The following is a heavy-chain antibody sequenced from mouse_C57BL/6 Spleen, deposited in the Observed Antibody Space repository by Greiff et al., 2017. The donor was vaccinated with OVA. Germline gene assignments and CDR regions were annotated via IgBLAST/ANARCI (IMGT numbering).Heavy chain of an antibody. CDR1: GFTFSDYY. Sequence: EVKVVESEGGLVQPGSSMKLSCTASGFTFSDYYMAWVRQVPEKGLEWVANINYDGSSTYYLDSLKSRFIISRDNAKNILYLQMSSLKSEDTATYYCARVLNAMDYWGQGTSVTVSS. D-gene: IGHD1-1*01. CDR3: ARVLNAMDY. CDR2: INYDGSST. J-gene: IGHJ4*01. V-gene: IGHV5-16*01.